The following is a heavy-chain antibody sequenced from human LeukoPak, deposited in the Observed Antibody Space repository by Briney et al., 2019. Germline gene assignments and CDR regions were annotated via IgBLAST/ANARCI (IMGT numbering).Heavy chain of an antibody. V-gene: IGHV3-23*01. D-gene: IGHD6-13*01. CDR2: ISGSGGST. J-gene: IGHJ4*02. CDR1: GFTFSSYA. CDR3: AKIVRIAAAGTIDY. Sequence: GGSLRLSCAGYGFTFSSYAMNWVRQAPGKGLEWVSAISGSGGSTYYADSVKGRFTISRDNSKNTLYLQMNSLRAEDTAVYYCAKIVRIAAAGTIDYWGQGTLVTVSS.